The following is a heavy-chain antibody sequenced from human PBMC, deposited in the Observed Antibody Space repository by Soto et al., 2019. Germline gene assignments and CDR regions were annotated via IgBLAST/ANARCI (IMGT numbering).Heavy chain of an antibody. Sequence: QAQLVQSGAEVKKPGASVKVSCKASGYTFTGYDINWVRQATGQGLEWMGWMNPNSGNTGYAQNFQGRVTMTRDKSITTAYMELTSLRDDASAVYYCAGEKVGTTGIDFWGQGTLVTVSS. CDR3: AGEKVGTTGIDF. J-gene: IGHJ4*02. D-gene: IGHD1-26*01. CDR1: GYTFTGYD. CDR2: MNPNSGNT. V-gene: IGHV1-8*01.